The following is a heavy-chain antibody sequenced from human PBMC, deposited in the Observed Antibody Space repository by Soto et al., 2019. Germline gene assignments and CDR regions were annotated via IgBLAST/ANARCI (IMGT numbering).Heavy chain of an antibody. CDR1: GGTFRTES. V-gene: IGHV1-69*12. CDR2: IIPVFGTS. CDR3: ARRHEFGGNSDAFDI. D-gene: IGHD2-21*01. J-gene: IGHJ3*02. Sequence: QVQLVQSGAEVKKPGSSVKVSCKASGGTFRTESINWVRQAPGRGLEWMGGIIPVFGTSDYAQKFQGRVKLTAAESTTTASMDLSSLTSDAPAVYYCARRHEFGGNSDAFDIWGQGTMVTVSS.